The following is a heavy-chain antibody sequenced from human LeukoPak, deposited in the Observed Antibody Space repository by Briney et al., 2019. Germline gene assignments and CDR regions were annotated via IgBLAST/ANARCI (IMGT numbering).Heavy chain of an antibody. CDR2: ISSSSSYI. J-gene: IGHJ5*02. CDR3: ARAPGSTIFGVVINYQIS. V-gene: IGHV3-21*01. D-gene: IGHD3-3*01. CDR1: GFTFSSYS. Sequence: GSLRLSCAASGFTFSSYSMNWVRQAPGKGLEWVSSISSSSSYIYYADSVKGRFTISRDNAKNSLYLQMNSLRAEDTAVYYCARAPGSTIFGVVINYQISWGQGTLVTVSS.